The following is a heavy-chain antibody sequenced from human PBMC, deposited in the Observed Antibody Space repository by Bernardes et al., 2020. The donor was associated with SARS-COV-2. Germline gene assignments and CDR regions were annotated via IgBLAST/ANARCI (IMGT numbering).Heavy chain of an antibody. D-gene: IGHD3-22*01. CDR2: INNDGRTI. Sequence: GWSLRLSCAASGFTFSSYWIHWVRQVPGKRLVWVSRINNDGRTITYADSVKGRFIISRDNAKNTLYLQMNSLRVEDAAMYYCVRSAFSGGSGYFFDSWGQGTLVTVSS. V-gene: IGHV3-74*01. J-gene: IGHJ4*02. CDR3: VRSAFSGGSGYFFDS. CDR1: GFTFSSYW.